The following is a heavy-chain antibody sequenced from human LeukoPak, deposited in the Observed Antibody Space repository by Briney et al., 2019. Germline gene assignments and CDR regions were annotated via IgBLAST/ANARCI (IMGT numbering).Heavy chain of an antibody. V-gene: IGHV4-30-4*07. CDR1: GGSISSGGYS. J-gene: IGHJ4*02. CDR2: IYYSGST. CDR3: ARGSRLGELLVPDLLDY. Sequence: PSQTLSLTYAVSGGSISSGGYSWSWIRQPPGKGLEWIGYIYYSGSTYYNPSLKSRVTISVDTSKNQFSLKLSSVTAADTAVYYCARGSRLGELLVPDLLDYWGQGTLVTVSS. D-gene: IGHD3-16*01.